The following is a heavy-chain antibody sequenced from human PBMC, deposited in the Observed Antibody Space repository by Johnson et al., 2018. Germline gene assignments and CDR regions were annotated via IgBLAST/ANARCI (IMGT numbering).Heavy chain of an antibody. Sequence: EVQLVETGGGLAKPGGSLRLSCAASGFTFSRYTVNWVRQAPGKGLEWVSSITGSGGSTYYADSVKGRFTISRDNSKNTLYLQMNNLRADDTALYYCAKGPPYSSLDHWGQGTLVTVSS. CDR1: GFTFSRYT. D-gene: IGHD6-13*01. CDR3: AKGPPYSSLDH. V-gene: IGHV3-23*04. J-gene: IGHJ4*02. CDR2: ITGSGGST.